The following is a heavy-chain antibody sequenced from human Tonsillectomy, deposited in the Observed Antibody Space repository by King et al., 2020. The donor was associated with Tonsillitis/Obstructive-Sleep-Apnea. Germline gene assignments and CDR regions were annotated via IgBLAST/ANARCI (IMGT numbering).Heavy chain of an antibody. J-gene: IGHJ4*02. Sequence: QLVQSGAEVKKPGASVKVSCKAYGYTFTRYYIHWVRQAPGQGLEWLGIINPSDSITTYAQRVQGRVTMTRDTSTSTVHMELSSLRSEDTAVYYCARDDKDDRYFDYWGQGTLVTVSS. D-gene: IGHD2-15*01. CDR3: ARDDKDDRYFDY. CDR1: GYTFTRYY. CDR2: INPSDSIT. V-gene: IGHV1-46*01.